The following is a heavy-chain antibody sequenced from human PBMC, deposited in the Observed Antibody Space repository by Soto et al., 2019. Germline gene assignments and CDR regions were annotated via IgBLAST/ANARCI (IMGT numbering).Heavy chain of an antibody. Sequence: PGESLKISCKGSGYSFTSYWIGWVRQMPGKGLEWMGIIYPGDSDTRYSPSFQGKVTISADKSISTAYLQWSSLKASDTAMYYCARLYAHPLGVVYYYYYGMDVWGQGTTATVSS. J-gene: IGHJ6*02. D-gene: IGHD2-21*01. CDR3: ARLYAHPLGVVYYYYYGMDV. CDR2: IYPGDSDT. CDR1: GYSFTSYW. V-gene: IGHV5-51*01.